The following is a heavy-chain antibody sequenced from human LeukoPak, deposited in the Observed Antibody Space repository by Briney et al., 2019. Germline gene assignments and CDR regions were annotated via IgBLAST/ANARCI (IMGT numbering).Heavy chain of an antibody. D-gene: IGHD2-8*02. CDR3: ARIPYWSHYFDY. CDR2: IYYSGST. Sequence: PSETLSLTCTVSGGSISSYYWSWIRQPPGKGLEWIGYIYYSGSTNYNPSLKSRVTISVDTSKNQFSLKLSSVTAADTAVYYCARIPYWSHYFDYWGQGTLVTVSS. CDR1: GGSISSYY. V-gene: IGHV4-59*01. J-gene: IGHJ4*02.